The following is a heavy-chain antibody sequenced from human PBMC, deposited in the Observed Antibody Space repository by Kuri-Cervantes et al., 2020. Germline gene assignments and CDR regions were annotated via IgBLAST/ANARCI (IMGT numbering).Heavy chain of an antibody. CDR2: IYSGGST. CDR1: GFTVSSNY. V-gene: IGHV3-53*01. D-gene: IGHD3-10*01. J-gene: IGHJ6*02. Sequence: GESLKISCAASGFTVSSNYMSWVRQAPGKGLEWVSVIYSGGSTYYADSVKGRFTISRDNSKNTLYLQMNSLRAEDTAVYYCARDLRFGELAYYYYGMDVWGRGTTVTVSS. CDR3: ARDLRFGELAYYYYGMDV.